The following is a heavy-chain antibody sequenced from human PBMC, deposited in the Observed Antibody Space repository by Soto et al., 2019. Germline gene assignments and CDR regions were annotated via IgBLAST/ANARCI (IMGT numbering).Heavy chain of an antibody. Sequence: QPGGSLRLSCAASGFTFSSYWMSWVRQAPGKGLEWVANIKQDGSEKYYVDSVKGRFTISRDNAKNSLYLQMNSLRAEDTAVYYCARDYRVWFGELNCCMDVWGQGTTVTVSS. CDR1: GFTFSSYW. V-gene: IGHV3-7*05. CDR3: ARDYRVWFGELNCCMDV. J-gene: IGHJ6*02. D-gene: IGHD3-10*01. CDR2: IKQDGSEK.